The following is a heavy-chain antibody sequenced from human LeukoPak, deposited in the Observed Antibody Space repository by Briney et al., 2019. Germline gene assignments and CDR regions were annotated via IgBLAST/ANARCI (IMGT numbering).Heavy chain of an antibody. J-gene: IGHJ4*02. CDR2: ISSDANNK. D-gene: IGHD2-2*01. CDR3: ASPRLGYCSSITCYPFDY. Sequence: GGSLRLSCAASGFTFSSYAINWVRQAPDKGLEWVGVISSDANNKYYAESVKGRFTISRDNSKNTLYLQMNSLRAEDTAVYYCASPRLGYCSSITCYPFDYWGQGTLVTVSS. V-gene: IGHV3-30*03. CDR1: GFTFSSYA.